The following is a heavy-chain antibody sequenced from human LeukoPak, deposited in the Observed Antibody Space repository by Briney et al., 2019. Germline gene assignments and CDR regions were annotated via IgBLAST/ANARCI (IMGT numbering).Heavy chain of an antibody. V-gene: IGHV3-73*01. D-gene: IGHD3-22*01. CDR2: IRSKANSYAT. CDR1: GFTLSGSA. J-gene: IGHJ4*02. CDR3: TRRLYYYDSSGDFDY. Sequence: GGSLRLSSAASGFTLSGSAMHWVRQASGKGLEWVGRIRSKANSYATAYAASVKGRFTISRDDSKNTAYLQMNSLKTEDTAVYYCTRRLYYYDSSGDFDYWGQGTLVTVSS.